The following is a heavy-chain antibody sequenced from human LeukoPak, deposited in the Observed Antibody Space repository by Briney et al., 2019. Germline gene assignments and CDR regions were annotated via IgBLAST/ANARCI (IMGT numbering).Heavy chain of an antibody. CDR2: IKSKTDGWTT. V-gene: IGHV3-15*01. J-gene: IGHJ5*02. Sequence: GGSLRLSCAASGFTFSNAWMSWVRQAPGKGLEWVGRIKSKTDGWTTDYAAPVKGRFTISRDDSKNTLYLQMNSLKTEDTAVYYCTTGLMTWGQGTLVTVSS. CDR1: GFTFSNAW. CDR3: TTGLMT.